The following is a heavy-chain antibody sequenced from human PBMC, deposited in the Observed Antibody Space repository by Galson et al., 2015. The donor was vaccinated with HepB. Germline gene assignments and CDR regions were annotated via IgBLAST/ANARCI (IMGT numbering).Heavy chain of an antibody. V-gene: IGHV1-18*01. CDR2: ISAYNGNT. CDR3: ARDTGGNYYYYYYMDV. CDR1: GYTFTSYG. D-gene: IGHD3-16*01. Sequence: SVKVSCKASGYTFTSYGISWVRQAPGQGLEWMGWISAYNGNTNYAQKLQGRVTMTTDTSTSTAYMELRSLRSDDTAVYYCARDTGGNYYYYYYMDVWGKGTTVTVSS. J-gene: IGHJ6*03.